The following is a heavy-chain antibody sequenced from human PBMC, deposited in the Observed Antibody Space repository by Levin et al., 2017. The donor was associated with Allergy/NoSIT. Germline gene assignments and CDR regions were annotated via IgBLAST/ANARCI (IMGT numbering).Heavy chain of an antibody. CDR3: ARGRTSRTDSSGHVDF. CDR1: GGSITSDDYY. V-gene: IGHV4-30-4*08. J-gene: IGHJ4*02. D-gene: IGHD2-15*01. CDR2: IYNTRTT. Sequence: SETLSLTCSVSGGSITSDDYYWTWIRQPPGKGLEWIGYIYNTRTTSYNPTLKSRVTTSLDTSKNQFSLNLSSVTAADTAIYFCARGRTSRTDSSGHVDFWGQGALVTVSS.